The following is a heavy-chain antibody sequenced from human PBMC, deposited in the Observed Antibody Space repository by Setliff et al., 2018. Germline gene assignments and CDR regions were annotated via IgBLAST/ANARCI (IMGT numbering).Heavy chain of an antibody. CDR2: IIPILETT. Sequence: SVKVSCKVSGGAFSNYGLSWVRQAPGQGLLWMGRIIPILETTNYAQNFQGRVTITADESTTTAYMELSSLRVEDTAIYYCARGKMDVVAVAGKYCVMDVWGQGTTVTVSS. CDR1: GGAFSNYG. J-gene: IGHJ6*02. V-gene: IGHV1-69*11. D-gene: IGHD6-19*01. CDR3: ARGKMDVVAVAGKYCVMDV.